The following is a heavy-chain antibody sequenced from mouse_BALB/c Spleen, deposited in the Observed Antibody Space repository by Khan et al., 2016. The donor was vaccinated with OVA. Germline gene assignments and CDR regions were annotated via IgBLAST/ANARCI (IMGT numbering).Heavy chain of an antibody. CDR1: GYSITSDYA. Sequence: EVQLVESGPGLVKPSQSLSLTCTVTGYSITSDYAWNWIRQFPGNKLEWMGFIRYSGNTNHNPSLKSRISITRDTSKNPFFLQLNSVTTEDTATYYCARVYGGDFDYWGQGTTLTVSS. J-gene: IGHJ2*01. D-gene: IGHD1-1*01. V-gene: IGHV3-2*02. CDR3: ARVYGGDFDY. CDR2: IRYSGNT.